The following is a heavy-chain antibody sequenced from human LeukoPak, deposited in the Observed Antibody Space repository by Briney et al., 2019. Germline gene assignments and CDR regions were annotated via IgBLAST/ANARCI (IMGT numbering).Heavy chain of an antibody. V-gene: IGHV1-69*04. J-gene: IGHJ5*02. D-gene: IGHD2-2*01. CDR3: ARGSWTSATNNWFDP. CDR2: IIPILGIA. CDR1: GGTFSSYA. Sequence: SVKVSCKASGGTFSSYAISWVRQAPGQGLEWMGRIIPILGIANYAQKFQGRVTITADKSTSTVYMELSSLRSEDTAVYYCARGSWTSATNNWFDPWGQGTLVTVSS.